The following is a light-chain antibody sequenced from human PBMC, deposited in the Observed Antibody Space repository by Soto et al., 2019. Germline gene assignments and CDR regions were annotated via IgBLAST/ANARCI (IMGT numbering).Light chain of an antibody. Sequence: QSALTQPASVSGSPGQSITIFCTGTSNDVGGYNYVSWYQQHPGKVPKLMIYDVSNRPSGVSNRFSGSKSGNTASLTISGLQAEDEADYYCSSYTSSSTPVVFGGGTKLTVL. J-gene: IGLJ2*01. CDR3: SSYTSSSTPVV. CDR2: DVS. CDR1: SNDVGGYNY. V-gene: IGLV2-14*01.